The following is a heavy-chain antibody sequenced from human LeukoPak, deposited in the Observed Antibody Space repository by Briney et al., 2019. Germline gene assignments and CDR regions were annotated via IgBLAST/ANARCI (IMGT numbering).Heavy chain of an antibody. Sequence: GRSLRLSCAASGFTFDDYAMHWVWQAPGKGLEWVSGISWNSGSIGYADSVKGRFTISRDNAKNSLYLQMNSLRAEDTALYYCAKDGAFDIWGQGTMVTVSS. CDR1: GFTFDDYA. J-gene: IGHJ3*02. CDR2: ISWNSGSI. V-gene: IGHV3-9*01. CDR3: AKDGAFDI.